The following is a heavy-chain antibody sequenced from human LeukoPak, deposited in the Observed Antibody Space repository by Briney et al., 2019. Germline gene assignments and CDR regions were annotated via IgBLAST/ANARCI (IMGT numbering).Heavy chain of an antibody. D-gene: IGHD6-13*01. J-gene: IGHJ4*02. Sequence: PSETLSLTCTVSGDSISSYYWSWIRQPAGRGLEWIGRIYSSGSTNYNPSLKSRVTMSVDTSKNQFSLKLSSVTAADTAVYYCARQTYSSSWYDYWGQGTLVTVSS. CDR1: GDSISSYY. CDR3: ARQTYSSSWYDY. CDR2: IYSSGST. V-gene: IGHV4-4*07.